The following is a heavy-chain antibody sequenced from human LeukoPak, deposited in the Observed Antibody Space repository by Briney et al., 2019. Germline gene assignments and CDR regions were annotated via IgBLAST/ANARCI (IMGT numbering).Heavy chain of an antibody. CDR2: IYTSGST. Sequence: SETLSLTCTVSGGSISSGSYYWSWIRQPAGKGLEWIGRIYTSGSTNYNPSLKSRVTISVDTSKNQFSLKLSSVTAADTAVYYCARPYSGSYFDPGAFDIWGQGTMVTVSS. D-gene: IGHD1-26*01. J-gene: IGHJ3*02. CDR1: GGSISSGSYY. V-gene: IGHV4-61*02. CDR3: ARPYSGSYFDPGAFDI.